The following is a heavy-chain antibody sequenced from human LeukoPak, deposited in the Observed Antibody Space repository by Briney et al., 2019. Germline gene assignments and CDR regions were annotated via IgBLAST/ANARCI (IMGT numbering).Heavy chain of an antibody. J-gene: IGHJ4*02. D-gene: IGHD3-9*01. V-gene: IGHV3-7*01. CDR1: GFTFSSYW. CDR3: ARDLARRYYDILTGWNY. Sequence: GGSLRLSCAASGFTFSSYWMSWVRQTPGKGLEWVANIKQDGSEKYYVDSVKGRFTISRDNAKNSLYLQMNSLRAEDTAVYYCARDLARRYYDILTGWNYWGQGTLVTVSS. CDR2: IKQDGSEK.